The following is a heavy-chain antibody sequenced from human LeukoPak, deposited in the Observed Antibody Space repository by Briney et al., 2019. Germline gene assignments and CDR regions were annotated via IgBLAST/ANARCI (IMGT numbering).Heavy chain of an antibody. CDR3: AREGGGYCSSTSCYLDY. V-gene: IGHV3-7*01. CDR1: GFTFSSYW. CDR2: IKQDGSEK. Sequence: PGGSLRLSCAASGFTFSSYWMSWVRQAPGKGLEWVANIKQDGSEKYYVDSVKGRFTIPRDNAKNSLYLQMNSLRAEDAAVYYCAREGGGYCSSTSCYLDYWGQGTLVTVSS. D-gene: IGHD2-2*01. J-gene: IGHJ4*02.